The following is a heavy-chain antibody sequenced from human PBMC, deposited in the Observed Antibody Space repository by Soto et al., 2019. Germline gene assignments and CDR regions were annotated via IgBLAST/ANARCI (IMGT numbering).Heavy chain of an antibody. J-gene: IGHJ5*02. CDR2: IYSSGST. CDR1: GGTISGYY. V-gene: IGHV4-4*07. CDR3: ARGQRFSDWFDP. Sequence: SETLSLTCTVTGGTISGYYWTWIRQSAGGGLEWIGRIYSSGSTNYNPPLKSRVTISLDTSMNHFSLRLSSVTAADTAVYYCARGQRFSDWFDPWGQGTLVTVSS. D-gene: IGHD3-3*01.